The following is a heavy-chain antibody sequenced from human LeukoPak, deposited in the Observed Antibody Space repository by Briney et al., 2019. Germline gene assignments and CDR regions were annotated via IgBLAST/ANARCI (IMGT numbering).Heavy chain of an antibody. CDR2: ISSSSSYI. CDR1: GFTFSSYS. Sequence: GGSLRLSCAASGFTFSSYSMNWVRQAPGKGLEWVSSISSSSSYIYYADSVKGRFTISRDNSKNTLYLQMNSLRTEDTAVYYCARDYYGSGSSSCGMDVWGLGTTVTVSS. D-gene: IGHD3-10*01. CDR3: ARDYYGSGSSSCGMDV. V-gene: IGHV3-21*01. J-gene: IGHJ6*02.